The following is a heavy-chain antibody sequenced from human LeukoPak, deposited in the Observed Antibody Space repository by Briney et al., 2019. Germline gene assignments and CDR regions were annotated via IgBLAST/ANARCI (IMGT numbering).Heavy chain of an antibody. CDR1: GFTFSSYA. J-gene: IGHJ4*02. Sequence: GGSLRLSCAVSGFTFSSYAMSWVRQAPGKGLEWVSAISGSGGSTYYADSVKGRFAISRDNSKSTLYLQVNSLRAEDTAVYYCAKDRYSSGWYPFDYWGQGTLVTVSS. CDR3: AKDRYSSGWYPFDY. V-gene: IGHV3-23*01. CDR2: ISGSGGST. D-gene: IGHD6-19*01.